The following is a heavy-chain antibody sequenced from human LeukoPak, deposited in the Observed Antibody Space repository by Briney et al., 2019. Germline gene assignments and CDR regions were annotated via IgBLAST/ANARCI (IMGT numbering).Heavy chain of an antibody. J-gene: IGHJ3*01. CDR2: IKRQSDGGTT. Sequence: PGGSLRLSCAASGFTFSTYWMTWVRQAPGKGLEWVGHIKRQSDGGTTDYAAPVKGRFTISRDDSKNTLYLQMNSLKTDDTAVYYCTTWDGVDWGQGTMVTVSS. CDR3: TTWDGVD. V-gene: IGHV3-15*01. D-gene: IGHD1-26*01. CDR1: GFTFSTYW.